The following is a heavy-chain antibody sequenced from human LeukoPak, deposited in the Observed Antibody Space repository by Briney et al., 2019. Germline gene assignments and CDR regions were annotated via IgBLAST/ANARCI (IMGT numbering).Heavy chain of an antibody. V-gene: IGHV4-4*02. CDR1: TDSITSNW. J-gene: IGHJ6*02. CDR2: VHKSGST. Sequence: SETLSLTCAVSTDSITSNWWSWVRQPPGKGLEWIGEVHKSGSTNYYPSLQSRVTISIDKSKNQSALELTSVTAADTAVYYCAREPCRGGGDCYLPPTYYYYGMDVWGQGTTVTVSS. CDR3: AREPCRGGGDCYLPPTYYYYGMDV. D-gene: IGHD2-21*02.